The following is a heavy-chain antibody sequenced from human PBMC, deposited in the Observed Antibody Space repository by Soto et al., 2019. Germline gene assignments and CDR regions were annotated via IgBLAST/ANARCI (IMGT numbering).Heavy chain of an antibody. J-gene: IGHJ4*02. D-gene: IGHD2-21*02. V-gene: IGHV1-18*01. Sequence: ASVKVSCKASGYTFTNYGISWVRQAPGQGLEWMGCISAYNSKTNYAEKLQGRVTMTEDTSTNTAYMELSSLRSEDTAVYYCATNEGPVTQGGYWGQGTLVTVSS. CDR1: GYTFTNYG. CDR2: ISAYNSKT. CDR3: ATNEGPVTQGGY.